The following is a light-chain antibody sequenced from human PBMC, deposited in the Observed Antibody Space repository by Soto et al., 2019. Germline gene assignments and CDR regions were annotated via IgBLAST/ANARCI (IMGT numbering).Light chain of an antibody. Sequence: EIVMTQSPATLSVSPGERATLSCRASQSVSSNLAWYQQKPGQAPRLLIYGASTRATGIPARFSGSGSGTEFTLTISSLQSEDFAVYYCQQYENWPPRTFGPGTKLDSK. CDR2: GAS. CDR1: QSVSSN. J-gene: IGKJ3*01. CDR3: QQYENWPPRT. V-gene: IGKV3-15*01.